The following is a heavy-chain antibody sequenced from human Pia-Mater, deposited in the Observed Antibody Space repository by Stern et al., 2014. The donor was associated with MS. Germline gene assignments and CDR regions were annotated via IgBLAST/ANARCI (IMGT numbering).Heavy chain of an antibody. D-gene: IGHD3-22*01. CDR2: IYPGGSDT. J-gene: IGHJ4*02. Sequence: EVQLVQSGAEVKKPGESLKISCKGSGYSFTSYWIGWVRQMPGKGLEWMGIIYPGGSDTRYSPSFQGQVTISADKSISTAYLQWSSLKASDTAMYYCARLTLYYYDSSGDAYYFDYWGQGTLLTVSS. V-gene: IGHV5-51*01. CDR1: GYSFTSYW. CDR3: ARLTLYYYDSSGDAYYFDY.